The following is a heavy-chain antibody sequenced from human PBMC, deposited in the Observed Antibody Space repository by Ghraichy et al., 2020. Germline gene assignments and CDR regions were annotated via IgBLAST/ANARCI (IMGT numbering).Heavy chain of an antibody. D-gene: IGHD6-19*01. CDR1: GGSFSGYY. Sequence: SETLSLTCAVYGGSFSGYYWSWIRQPPGKGLEWIGEINHSGSTNYNPSLKSRVTISVDTSKNQFSLKLSSVTAADTAVYYCARSSGWPPYYYYGMDVWGQGTTVTVSS. CDR2: INHSGST. V-gene: IGHV4-34*01. CDR3: ARSSGWPPYYYYGMDV. J-gene: IGHJ6*02.